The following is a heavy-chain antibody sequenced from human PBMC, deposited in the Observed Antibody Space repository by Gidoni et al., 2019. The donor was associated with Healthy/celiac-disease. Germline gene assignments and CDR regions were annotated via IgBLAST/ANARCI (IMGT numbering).Heavy chain of an antibody. V-gene: IGHV3-23*01. D-gene: IGHD3-3*01. CDR2: ISGSGGST. CDR3: ASLYDPSTLYYYYYMDV. Sequence: EVQLLESGGGLVQPGGYLRLSCAASGFTFSSYSMSWVPQAPGTGLEWVSAISGSGGSTYYADSVKGRFTISRDNSKNTLYLQMNSLRAEDTAVYYCASLYDPSTLYYYYYMDVWGKGTTVTVSS. CDR1: GFTFSSYS. J-gene: IGHJ6*03.